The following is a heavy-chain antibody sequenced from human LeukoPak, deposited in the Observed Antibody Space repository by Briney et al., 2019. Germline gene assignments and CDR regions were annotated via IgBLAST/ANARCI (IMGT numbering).Heavy chain of an antibody. CDR2: IKQDGSEK. D-gene: IGHD3-9*01. J-gene: IGHJ4*02. CDR3: AKALLRYFDWEFDY. CDR1: GFTFSSYW. V-gene: IGHV3-7*03. Sequence: GGSLRLSCAASGFTFSSYWMSWVRQAPGKGLEWVANIKQDGSEKYYVDSVKGRFTISRDNAKNSLYLQMNSLRAEDTAVYYCAKALLRYFDWEFDYWGQGTLVTVSS.